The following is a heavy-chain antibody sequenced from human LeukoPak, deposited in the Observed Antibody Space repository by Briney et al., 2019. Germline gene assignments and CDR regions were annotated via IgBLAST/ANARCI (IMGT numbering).Heavy chain of an antibody. CDR2: ISGSGGST. CDR1: GFTFSSYG. V-gene: IGHV3-23*01. Sequence: QPGGSLRLSCAASGFTFSSYGMSWVRQAPGKGLEWVSAISGSGGSTYYADSVKGRFTISRDNSKNTLYLQMNSLRAEDTAVYYCAKGRNYYGSGSYFWFDPWGQGTLVTVSS. J-gene: IGHJ5*02. D-gene: IGHD3-10*01. CDR3: AKGRNYYGSGSYFWFDP.